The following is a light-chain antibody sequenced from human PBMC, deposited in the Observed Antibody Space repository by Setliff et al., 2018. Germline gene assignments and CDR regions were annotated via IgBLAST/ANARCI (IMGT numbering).Light chain of an antibody. CDR3: QSYDSSNEGV. Sequence: NLMLTQPHSVSESPGKTVTISCTRSSGSIASNYVQWYQQRPGSSPTSVIYDDNQRPSGVPDRFSGSIDSSSNSASLTISGLKTEDEADYYCQSYDSSNEGVFGGGTQLTVL. J-gene: IGLJ3*02. CDR1: SGSIASNY. CDR2: DDN. V-gene: IGLV6-57*01.